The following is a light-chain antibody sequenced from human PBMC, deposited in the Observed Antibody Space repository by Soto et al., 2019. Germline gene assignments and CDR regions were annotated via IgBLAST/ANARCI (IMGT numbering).Light chain of an antibody. CDR2: DAS. Sequence: DIQMTQSPSTLSASVGDRVTITCRASQSLSSWLAWYQQKPGKAPKVLIYDASSLESGVPSRFSGSGSGTEFSLTISSLQPDDFATYYCQQYNHYWTFGQGTKVDI. J-gene: IGKJ1*01. CDR3: QQYNHYWT. CDR1: QSLSSW. V-gene: IGKV1-5*01.